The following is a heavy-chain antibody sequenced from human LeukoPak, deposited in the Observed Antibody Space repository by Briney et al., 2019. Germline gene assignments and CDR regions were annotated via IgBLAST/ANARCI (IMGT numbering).Heavy chain of an antibody. CDR3: ARGRYDYVWGSYRSNWFDP. Sequence: SETLSLTCTVSGGSISSGSYYWSWIRQPAGKGLEWIGRIYTSGGTNYNPSLKSRVTISVDTSKNQFSLKLSSVTAADTAVYYCARGRYDYVWGSYRSNWFDPWGQGTLVTVSS. D-gene: IGHD3-16*02. CDR1: GGSISSGSYY. J-gene: IGHJ5*02. V-gene: IGHV4-61*02. CDR2: IYTSGGT.